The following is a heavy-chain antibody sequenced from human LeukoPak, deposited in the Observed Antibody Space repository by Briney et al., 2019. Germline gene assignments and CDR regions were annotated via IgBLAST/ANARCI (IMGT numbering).Heavy chain of an antibody. CDR2: ISSSGSTI. CDR1: GFTFSDYY. Sequence: GGSLRLSCAASGFTFSDYYMSWIRQAPGKGLEWVSYISSSGSTIYYADSVKGLFTISRDNAKNSLYLQMNSLRAEDTAVYYCARVGGCSSTSCYSVGHYGTDVWGQGTTVTVSS. V-gene: IGHV3-11*01. CDR3: ARVGGCSSTSCYSVGHYGTDV. D-gene: IGHD2-2*01. J-gene: IGHJ6*02.